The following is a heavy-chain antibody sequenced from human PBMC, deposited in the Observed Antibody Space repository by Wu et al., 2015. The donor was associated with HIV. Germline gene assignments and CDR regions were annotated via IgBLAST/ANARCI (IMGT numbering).Heavy chain of an antibody. CDR2: LMPVFGTT. CDR3: AVAPARGGTWFGVLAF. V-gene: IGHV1-69*05. Sequence: QVHLVQFGGEVKKPGSSVRVSCESTGDSLDSVAVHWVRQAPGQGLQWMGALMPVFGTTNLAPQFRHRVTLTKDTSAKTASLDLTGLTTFDTGVYFCAVAPARGGTWFGVLAFWGQGTLVTVSS. D-gene: IGHD3-16*01. J-gene: IGHJ4*02. CDR1: GDSLDSVA.